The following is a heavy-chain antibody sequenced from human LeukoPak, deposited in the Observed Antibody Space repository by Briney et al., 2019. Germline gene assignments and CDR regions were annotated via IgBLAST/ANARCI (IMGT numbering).Heavy chain of an antibody. D-gene: IGHD6-6*01. J-gene: IGHJ4*02. Sequence: GGSLRLSCAASGFTFSSYWMSWVRQAPGEGLEWVANIKQDGTEKYYMDSVKGRFSISRDNAKNSLYLQMNALRAEDTAVYYCARDVRPDYWGQGTLVTVPT. CDR2: IKQDGTEK. V-gene: IGHV3-7*04. CDR3: ARDVRPDY. CDR1: GFTFSSYW.